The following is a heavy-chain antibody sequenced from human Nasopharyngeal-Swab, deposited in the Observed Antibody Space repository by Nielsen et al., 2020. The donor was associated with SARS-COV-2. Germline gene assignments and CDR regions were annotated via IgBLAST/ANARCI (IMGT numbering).Heavy chain of an antibody. CDR1: GYSFSSYW. V-gene: IGHV5-51*01. CDR3: TRHTGTSPYYYMDV. CDR2: IYPYDSQT. Sequence: KVSCKGSGYSFSSYWIGWVRQMPGKGLEWMCFIYPYDSQTTYNPSFQGQVTISADKSSTTAYLQWNSLMASDTAIYYCTRHTGTSPYYYMDVWGEGTTVTVSS. D-gene: IGHD1-14*01. J-gene: IGHJ6*03.